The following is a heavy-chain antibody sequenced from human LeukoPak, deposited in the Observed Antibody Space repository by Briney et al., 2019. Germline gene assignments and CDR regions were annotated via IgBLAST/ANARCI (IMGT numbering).Heavy chain of an antibody. J-gene: IGHJ4*02. CDR1: GYTFTGYY. CDR2: INPNSGGT. Sequence: ASVKVSCKASGYTFTGYYVHWVRQAPGQGLEWMGWINPNSGGTNYAQKFQGRVTMTRDTSISTAYMELSRLRSDDTAVYYCARVTMVWGVITEAIDYWGQGTLVTVSS. V-gene: IGHV1-2*02. D-gene: IGHD3-10*01. CDR3: ARVTMVWGVITEAIDY.